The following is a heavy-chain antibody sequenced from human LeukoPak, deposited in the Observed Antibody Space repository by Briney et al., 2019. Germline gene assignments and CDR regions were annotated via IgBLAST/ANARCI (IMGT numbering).Heavy chain of an antibody. D-gene: IGHD2-15*01. CDR1: GFTFSSYD. CDR3: ARGSYCSGGACSPVGAFDI. J-gene: IGHJ3*02. CDR2: IGTAGDT. V-gene: IGHV3-13*01. Sequence: GGSLRLSCAASGFTFSSYDMHWVREAPGKGLEWVSGIGTAGDTYYPGSIKGRFTFSRENAKNSLFLQMNGLRVGDTAVYYCARGSYCSGGACSPVGAFDIWGQGTVVTVSS.